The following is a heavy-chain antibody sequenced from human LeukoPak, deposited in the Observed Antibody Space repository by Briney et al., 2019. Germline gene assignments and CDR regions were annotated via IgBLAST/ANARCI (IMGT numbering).Heavy chain of an antibody. V-gene: IGHV3-11*04. CDR2: ISSSGSTI. CDR1: GFTFSDYY. D-gene: IGHD3-9*01. CDR3: AKRRDYFDWFDY. Sequence: PGGSLRLSCAASGFTFSDYYMSWIRQAPGKGLEWVSYISSSGSTIYYADSVKGRFTISRDNAKNSLYLQMNSLRAEDTAVYYCAKRRDYFDWFDYWGQGTLVTVSS. J-gene: IGHJ5*01.